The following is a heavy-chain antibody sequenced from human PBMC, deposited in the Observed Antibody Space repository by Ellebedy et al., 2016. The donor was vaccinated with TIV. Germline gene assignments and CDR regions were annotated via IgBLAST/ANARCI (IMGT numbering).Heavy chain of an antibody. CDR3: ARQVTGMTYYYDNSGPFDY. J-gene: IGHJ4*02. D-gene: IGHD3-22*01. Sequence: MPSETLSLTCTVPGGSISSGDYYWSWIRQPPGKGLEWIGSIYYSGSTFYSPSLKSRVTLSVDTSKTQFSLKLTSVTAADTAVYYCARQVTGMTYYYDNSGPFDYWGQGTLVTGSS. V-gene: IGHV4-30-4*01. CDR2: IYYSGST. CDR1: GGSISSGDYY.